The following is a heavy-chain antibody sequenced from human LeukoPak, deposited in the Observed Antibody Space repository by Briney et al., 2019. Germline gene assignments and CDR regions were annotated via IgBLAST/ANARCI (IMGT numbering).Heavy chain of an antibody. CDR3: ARGPSIAVAGTLNSTLDY. CDR2: INHSGST. CDR1: GGSFSGYY. D-gene: IGHD6-19*01. J-gene: IGHJ4*02. V-gene: IGHV4-34*01. Sequence: SETLSLTCAVYGGSFSGYYWSWIRQPPGKGLEWIGEINHSGSTNYNPSLKSRVTISVDTSKNQSSLKLSSVTAADTAVYYCARGPSIAVAGTLNSTLDYWGQGTLVTVSS.